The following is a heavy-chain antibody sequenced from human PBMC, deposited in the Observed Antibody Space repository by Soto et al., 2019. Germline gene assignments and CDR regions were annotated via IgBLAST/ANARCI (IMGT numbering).Heavy chain of an antibody. J-gene: IGHJ4*02. D-gene: IGHD4-17*01. V-gene: IGHV1-18*01. Sequence: QVHLEQSGAEVKKPGASVRVSCKTSGYTFSTYGISWLRQVPGQGLELMGWISAYNGNTNYAQKFQEPFTMTTDASPNTAYLELRTLRSDDTAVYYCARDSDYGDYGYWGQGTLVTVSS. CDR2: ISAYNGNT. CDR1: GYTFSTYG. CDR3: ARDSDYGDYGY.